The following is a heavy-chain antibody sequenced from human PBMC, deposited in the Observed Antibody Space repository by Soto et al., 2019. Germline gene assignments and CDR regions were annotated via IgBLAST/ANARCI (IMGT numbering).Heavy chain of an antibody. CDR2: INHSGST. J-gene: IGHJ4*02. Sequence: SETLSLTCAVYGGSFSGYYWSWMRQPPGKGLEGIGEINHSGSTNYNPSLKSRVTISVDTSKNQFSLKLSSVTAADTAVYYCAREGYSYGYGGGFVNYWGQGTLVTVSS. D-gene: IGHD5-18*01. CDR1: GGSFSGYY. CDR3: AREGYSYGYGGGFVNY. V-gene: IGHV4-34*01.